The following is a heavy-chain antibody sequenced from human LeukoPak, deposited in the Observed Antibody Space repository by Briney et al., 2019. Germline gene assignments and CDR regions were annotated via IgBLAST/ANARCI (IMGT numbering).Heavy chain of an antibody. V-gene: IGHV1-18*01. D-gene: IGHD5-18*01. CDR2: INTYNGNT. Sequence: GASVKVSCKASGYTFSSYGISRVRQAPGQGLEWMGWINTYNGNTNYAQKLQGRVTMTTDTSTSTAYMELRSLRSDDTAVYYCARERGGYSYGDYWGQGALVTVS. CDR3: ARERGGYSYGDY. J-gene: IGHJ4*02. CDR1: GYTFSSYG.